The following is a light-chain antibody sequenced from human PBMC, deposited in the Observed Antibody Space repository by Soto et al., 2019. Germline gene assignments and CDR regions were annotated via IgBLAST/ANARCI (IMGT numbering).Light chain of an antibody. CDR3: SSYTSSSTLDV. J-gene: IGLJ1*01. CDR2: DVS. CDR1: TSDVGTYSL. Sequence: QSVLTQPASVSGSPGQSITISCTGTTSDVGTYSLVSWYQQHPGKAPQLIIYDVSNRPSGVSNRFSGSKSGNTASLTISGLQAEDEADYYCSSYTSSSTLDVFGTGTKVTVL. V-gene: IGLV2-14*02.